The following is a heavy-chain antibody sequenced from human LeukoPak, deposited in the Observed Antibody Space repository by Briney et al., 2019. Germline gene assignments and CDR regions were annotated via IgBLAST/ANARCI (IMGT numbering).Heavy chain of an antibody. CDR1: GFTFSSYW. CDR3: ARERSYGDYVGNYYYYMDV. V-gene: IGHV3-7*01. D-gene: IGHD4-17*01. J-gene: IGHJ6*03. Sequence: GGSLRLSCAASGFTFSSYWMSWVRQAPGKGLEWVANIKQDGSEKYYVDSVKGRFTISSDNAKNSLYLQMNSLKAEDTAVYYCARERSYGDYVGNYYYYMDVWGKGTTVTISS. CDR2: IKQDGSEK.